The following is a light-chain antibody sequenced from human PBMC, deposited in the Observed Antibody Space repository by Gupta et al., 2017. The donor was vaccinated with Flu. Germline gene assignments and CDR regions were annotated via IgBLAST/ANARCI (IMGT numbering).Light chain of an antibody. CDR2: EVS. V-gene: IGLV2-18*02. CDR1: SSHVGSYNR. Sequence: QSALTPPASVSGSPGQSDTSSCTGTSSHVGSYNRVSWYQQPPGTAPHLMISEVSKRPSGVPDRFSGSKSGNTASLTISGLEAEDEADYYCSSYTSSNNWVFGGGTKLTVL. CDR3: SSYTSSNNWV. J-gene: IGLJ3*02.